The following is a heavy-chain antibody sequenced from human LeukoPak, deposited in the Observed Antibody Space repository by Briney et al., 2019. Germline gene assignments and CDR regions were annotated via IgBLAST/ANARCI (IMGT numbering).Heavy chain of an antibody. D-gene: IGHD4-17*01. V-gene: IGHV3-43*02. CDR2: ISGDGGST. Sequence: GGSLRLSCAASGFTFDDYAMHWVRQAPGKGLEWVSLISGDGGSTYYADSVKGRFTISRDNAKNSLYLQMNSLRAEDMALYYCAKDINGDYFNYYMDVWGKGTTVTVSS. CDR3: AKDINGDYFNYYMDV. J-gene: IGHJ6*03. CDR1: GFTFDDYA.